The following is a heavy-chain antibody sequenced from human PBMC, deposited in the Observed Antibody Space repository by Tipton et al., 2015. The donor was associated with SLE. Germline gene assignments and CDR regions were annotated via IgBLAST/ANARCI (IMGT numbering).Heavy chain of an antibody. CDR1: GGTFSTYA. CDR2: FIPLFGTT. D-gene: IGHD3-10*01. V-gene: IGHV1-69*05. Sequence: QSGPEVKKPGSSVKVSCEASGGTFSTYAITWVRQAPGQGLEWMGGFIPLFGTTNYAQKFQGRVTITTDESTTTAYMELSSLRSEDTAVYYCARVVYFGSGTYQFFFSYYYMDVWGKGTPVTVSS. CDR3: ARVVYFGSGTYQFFFSYYYMDV. J-gene: IGHJ6*03.